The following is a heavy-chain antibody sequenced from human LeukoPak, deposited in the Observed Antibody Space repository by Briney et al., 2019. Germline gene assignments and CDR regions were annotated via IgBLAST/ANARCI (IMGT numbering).Heavy chain of an antibody. D-gene: IGHD2-2*01. CDR1: GGSISSGSYY. CDR3: ARGVVVPTAMGTVWFDP. V-gene: IGHV4-61*02. CDR2: IYTSGST. J-gene: IGHJ5*02. Sequence: SQTLSLTCTVSGGSISSGSYYWRWIRQPAGKGREWIGRIYTSGSTNYNPSLKSRVSISVDTSKNQFSLKLSSVAAADTAVYYCARGVVVPTAMGTVWFDPWGQGTLVTVSS.